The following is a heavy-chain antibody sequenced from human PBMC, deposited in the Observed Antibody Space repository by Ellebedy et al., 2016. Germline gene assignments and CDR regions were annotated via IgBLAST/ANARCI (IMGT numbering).Heavy chain of an antibody. CDR3: AKDCHSWVDAFDI. CDR1: GFTFDDYA. Sequence: SLKISXAASGFTFDDYAMHWVRQAPGKGLEWVSGISWNSGSIGYADSVKGRFTISRDNAKNSLYLQMNSLRAEDTALYYCAKDCHSWVDAFDIWGQGTMVTVSS. CDR2: ISWNSGSI. J-gene: IGHJ3*02. D-gene: IGHD1-26*01. V-gene: IGHV3-9*01.